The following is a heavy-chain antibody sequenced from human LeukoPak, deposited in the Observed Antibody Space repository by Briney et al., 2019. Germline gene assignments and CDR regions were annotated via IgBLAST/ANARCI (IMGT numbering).Heavy chain of an antibody. V-gene: IGHV4-4*02. Sequence: PSETLSLTRVVSGGSIRSINRWNWARQPPGKGLEWIGEIYHSGSTNYNPSVKGRVTISADKSKNQFSLKLSSVTAADTAVYYCTRKNIVRTSDFDCWGQGTLVTVSS. CDR2: IYHSGST. CDR1: GGSIRSINR. D-gene: IGHD2/OR15-2a*01. CDR3: TRKNIVRTSDFDC. J-gene: IGHJ4*02.